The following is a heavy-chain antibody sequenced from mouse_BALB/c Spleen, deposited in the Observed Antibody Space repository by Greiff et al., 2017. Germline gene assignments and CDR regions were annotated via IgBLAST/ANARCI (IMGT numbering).Heavy chain of an antibody. D-gene: IGHD3-3*01. V-gene: IGHV5-9-4*01. CDR3: ARDREAWFAY. CDR1: GFTFSSYA. Sequence: DVMLVESGGGLVKPGGSLKLSCAASGFTFSSYAMSWVRQSPEKRLEWVAEISSGGSYTYYPDTVTGRFTISRDNAKNTLYLEMSSLRSEDTAMYYCARDREAWFAYWGQGTLVTVSA. J-gene: IGHJ3*01. CDR2: ISSGGSYT.